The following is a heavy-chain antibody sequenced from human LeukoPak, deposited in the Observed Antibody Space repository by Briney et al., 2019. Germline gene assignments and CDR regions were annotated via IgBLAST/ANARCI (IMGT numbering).Heavy chain of an antibody. V-gene: IGHV4-39*07. Sequence: SETLSLTCTVSGGSISSSSYYWGWIRQPPGKGLEWIGSIYYSGSTYYNPSLKSRVTISVDTSKNQFSLKLSSVTAADTAVCYCARVVYYYDSSGYYPDYYYYYYMDVWGKGTTVTVSS. J-gene: IGHJ6*03. CDR3: ARVVYYYDSSGYYPDYYYYYYMDV. D-gene: IGHD3-22*01. CDR1: GGSISSSSYY. CDR2: IYYSGST.